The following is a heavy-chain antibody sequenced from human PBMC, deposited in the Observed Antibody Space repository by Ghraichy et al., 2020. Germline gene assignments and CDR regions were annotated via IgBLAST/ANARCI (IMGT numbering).Heavy chain of an antibody. CDR2: INSGSTTI. V-gene: IGHV3-48*02. CDR1: GFVFSSYS. CDR3: AREYYHEWF. D-gene: IGHD3-22*01. Sequence: LSLTCAASGFVFSSYSMNWVRQAPGKGLEWVSYINSGSTTIHYADSVKGRFTISRDNAKNSLYLQMNSLRDEDTAVFYCAREYYHEWFWGQGTLVTVSS. J-gene: IGHJ4*02.